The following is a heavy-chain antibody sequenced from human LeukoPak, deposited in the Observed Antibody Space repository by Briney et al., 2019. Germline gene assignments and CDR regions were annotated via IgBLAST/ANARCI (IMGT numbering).Heavy chain of an antibody. D-gene: IGHD2-21*02. CDR3: AIASGDSQPGGAFDI. J-gene: IGHJ3*02. CDR1: GYTFTGYY. V-gene: IGHV1-2*04. CDR2: INPNSGGT. Sequence: ASVKVSCKASGYTFTGYYMHWVRQAPGQGLEWMGWINPNSGGTNYAQKFQGWVTMTRDTSISTAYMDLSRLRSDDTAVYYCAIASGDSQPGGAFDIWGQGTMVTVSS.